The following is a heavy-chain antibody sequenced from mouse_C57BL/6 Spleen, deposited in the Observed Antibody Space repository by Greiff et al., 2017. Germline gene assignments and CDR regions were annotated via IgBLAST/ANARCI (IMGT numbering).Heavy chain of an antibody. CDR1: GFNIKDDY. D-gene: IGHD1-1*01. J-gene: IGHJ2*01. Sequence: EVQLQQSGAELVRPGASVKLSCTASGFNIKDDYMHWVKQRPEQGLEWIGWIDPENGDTEYASKFQGKATITADTSSHTAFLQLSSLTSEDTAVYYCTFGSSFDYWGQGTTLTVSS. V-gene: IGHV14-4*01. CDR3: TFGSSFDY. CDR2: IDPENGDT.